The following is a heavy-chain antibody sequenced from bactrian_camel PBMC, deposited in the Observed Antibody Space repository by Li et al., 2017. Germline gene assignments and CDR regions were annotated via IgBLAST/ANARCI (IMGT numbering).Heavy chain of an antibody. CDR3: AANTQTVCVPPLSVPDFNY. CDR2: LPSLFRAA. V-gene: IGHV3S40*01. Sequence: DVQLVESGGDLVPPGGSLRLSCAASGFAFSNYAMSWVRQAPGKEVEWVAGITSLPSLFRAASYADSVKGRFTISRDNAKDTLYLQMDSLKPEDTAMYFCAANTQTVCVPPLSVPDFNYWGQGTQVTVS. J-gene: IGHJ4*01. D-gene: IGHD2*01. CDR1: GFAFSNYA.